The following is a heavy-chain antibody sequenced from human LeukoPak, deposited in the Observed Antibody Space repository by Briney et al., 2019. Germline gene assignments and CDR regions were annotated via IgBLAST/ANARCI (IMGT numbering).Heavy chain of an antibody. CDR2: ITSTGSTI. CDR3: AREPHSSAWGLFDP. V-gene: IGHV3-48*03. Sequence: GGSLRLSCAASGFTFSSYEMNWVRQAPGKGLEWVSYITSTGSTIYYADSVKGRFIISRDNAKNSLYLQMNSLRAEDTAVYYCAREPHSSAWGLFDPWGQGTLVTVSS. CDR1: GFTFSSYE. J-gene: IGHJ5*02. D-gene: IGHD6-19*01.